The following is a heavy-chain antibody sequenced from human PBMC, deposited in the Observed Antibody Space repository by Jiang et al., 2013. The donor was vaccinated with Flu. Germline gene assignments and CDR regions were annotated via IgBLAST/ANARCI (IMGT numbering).Heavy chain of an antibody. CDR3: ARYKGVGLSGYGDHYLDN. Sequence: ISCKGSGYSFASYWVAWVRQMPGKGLEWMGIIYPGDSDTRYSPSFQGQVTISADKSISTAYLQWSSLKASDTAMYYCARYKGVGLSGYGDHYLDNWGQGILVTVSS. J-gene: IGHJ4*02. CDR2: IYPGDSDT. CDR1: GYSFASYW. D-gene: IGHD5-12*01. V-gene: IGHV5-51*01.